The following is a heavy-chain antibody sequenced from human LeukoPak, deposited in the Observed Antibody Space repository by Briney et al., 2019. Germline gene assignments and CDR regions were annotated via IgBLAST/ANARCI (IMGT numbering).Heavy chain of an antibody. CDR2: IIPILGIA. V-gene: IGHV1-69*04. Sequence: ASMKVSCKASGGTFSSYAISWVRQAPGQGLEWMGRIIPILGIANYAQKFQGRVTITADKSTSTAYMELSSLRSEDTAVYYCARDRGIPQQGDFWSGSKYYYYYGMDVWGQGTTVTVSS. D-gene: IGHD3-3*01. CDR3: ARDRGIPQQGDFWSGSKYYYYYGMDV. J-gene: IGHJ6*02. CDR1: GGTFSSYA.